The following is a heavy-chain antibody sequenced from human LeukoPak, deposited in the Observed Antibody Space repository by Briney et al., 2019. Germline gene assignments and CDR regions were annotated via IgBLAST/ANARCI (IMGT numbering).Heavy chain of an antibody. J-gene: IGHJ4*02. D-gene: IGHD2-21*02. CDR2: IKRKTDGGTT. CDR1: GFTFSNAW. V-gene: IGHV3-15*01. CDR3: TTGDLGY. Sequence: GGSLRLSCAASGFTFSNAWMGWVRQAPGKGLEWVGRIKRKTDGGTTDYAAPVKGRFTISRDDSKNTLYLQMNSLKTEDTAVYYCTTGDLGYWGQGTLVTVSS.